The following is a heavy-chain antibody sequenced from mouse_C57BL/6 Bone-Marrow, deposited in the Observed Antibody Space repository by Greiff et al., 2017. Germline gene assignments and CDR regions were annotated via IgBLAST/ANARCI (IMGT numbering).Heavy chain of an antibody. J-gene: IGHJ4*01. CDR3: TEGDGGAMDY. CDR1: GFTFSNYW. V-gene: IGHV6-3*01. Sequence: EVKLMESGGGLVQPGGSMKLSCVASGFTFSNYWMNWVRQSPEKGLEWVAQIRLKSDNYATHYAESVKGRFTISRDDSKCSVYLQMNNLRAEDTGIYYCTEGDGGAMDYWGQGTSGTVSS. CDR2: IRLKSDNYAT. D-gene: IGHD3-3*01.